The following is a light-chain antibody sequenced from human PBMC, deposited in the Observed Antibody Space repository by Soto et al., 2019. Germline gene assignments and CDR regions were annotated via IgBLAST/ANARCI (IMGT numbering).Light chain of an antibody. CDR2: LNSDGSH. CDR3: QTWGTGIWV. CDR1: SGHSKYA. J-gene: IGLJ3*02. Sequence: QLVLTQPPSASASLGASVKLTCTLSSGHSKYAIAWHQQQPEKGPRYLMKLNSDGSHNKGDGIPDRFSGSSSGAERYLTISSLQSEDEADYYCQTWGTGIWVFGGGTQLTVL. V-gene: IGLV4-69*01.